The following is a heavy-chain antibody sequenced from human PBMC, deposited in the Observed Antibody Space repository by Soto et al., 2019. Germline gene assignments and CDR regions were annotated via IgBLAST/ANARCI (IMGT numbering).Heavy chain of an antibody. CDR2: IYYSGST. J-gene: IGHJ4*02. Sequence: QLQLRESGPGLVKPSETLSLTCTVSGGSISSSSYYWGWIRQPPGKGLEWIGSIYYSGSTYYNPSLKSRVTISVDTSKNQFSLKLSSVTAADTAVYYCARSYYDFWSGYYPFDYWGQGTLVTVSS. D-gene: IGHD3-3*01. CDR3: ARSYYDFWSGYYPFDY. CDR1: GGSISSSSYY. V-gene: IGHV4-39*01.